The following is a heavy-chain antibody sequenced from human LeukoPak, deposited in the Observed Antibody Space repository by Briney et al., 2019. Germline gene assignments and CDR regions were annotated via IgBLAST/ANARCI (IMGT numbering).Heavy chain of an antibody. Sequence: ASVKLSFTSSGYTFTSYGISWGRQAPGQGQEWMAWISTATGNTKYPDNGQGRVTVTSDTSTSTAYMELRSLMSDETTVFYCARQVSGDFYRDVFDVWGQGTMVTVSS. V-gene: IGHV1-18*01. CDR3: ARQVSGDFYRDVFDV. J-gene: IGHJ3*01. CDR1: GYTFTSYG. D-gene: IGHD2-21*02. CDR2: ISTATGNT.